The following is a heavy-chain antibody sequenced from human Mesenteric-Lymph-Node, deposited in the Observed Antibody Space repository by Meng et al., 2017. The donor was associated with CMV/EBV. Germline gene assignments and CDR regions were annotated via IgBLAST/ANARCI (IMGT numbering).Heavy chain of an antibody. Sequence: SETLSLTCAVSGGSISSSNWWSWVRQPPGKGLEWIGEIYHSGSTNYNPSLKSRVTISVDKSKNQFSLKLSSVTAADTAVYYCARVVHSSSWYRAAYGMDVWGQGTTVTVSS. CDR3: ARVVHSSSWYRAAYGMDV. D-gene: IGHD6-13*01. J-gene: IGHJ6*02. V-gene: IGHV4-4*02. CDR1: GGSISSSNW. CDR2: IYHSGST.